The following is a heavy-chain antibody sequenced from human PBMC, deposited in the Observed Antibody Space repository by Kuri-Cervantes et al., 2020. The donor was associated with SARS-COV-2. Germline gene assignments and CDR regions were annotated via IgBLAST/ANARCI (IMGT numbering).Heavy chain of an antibody. J-gene: IGHJ4*02. Sequence: GESLKISCAASGFTFSSYWMSWVRQAPGKGLEWVANIKQDGSEKYYVDSVKGRFTISRDNAKNSLYLQMNSLRVEDTALYYCAKVFGVGSNINYFDYWGQGTVVTVSS. CDR3: AKVFGVGSNINYFDY. CDR2: IKQDGSEK. V-gene: IGHV3-7*03. D-gene: IGHD3-10*02. CDR1: GFTFSSYW.